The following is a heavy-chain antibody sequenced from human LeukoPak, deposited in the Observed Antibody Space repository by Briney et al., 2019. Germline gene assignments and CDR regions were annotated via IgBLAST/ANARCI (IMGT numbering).Heavy chain of an antibody. J-gene: IGHJ4*02. V-gene: IGHV4-59*11. D-gene: IGHD2-21*01. CDR3: ATYRSRGFDY. CDR2: IFNSGGT. CDR1: VGSLSSHY. Sequence: SETLSLTCTVPVGSLSSHYSCWIRQPPGKGVWWIGYIFNSGGTNYNPSLKSRVTISLDTSKNQFSLKLSSVTAADTAVYYCATYRSRGFDYWGQGTLVTVSS.